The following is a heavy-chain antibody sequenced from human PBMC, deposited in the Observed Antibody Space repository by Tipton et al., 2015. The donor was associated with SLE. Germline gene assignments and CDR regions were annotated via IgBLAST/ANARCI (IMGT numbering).Heavy chain of an antibody. CDR1: DGSLSNYY. J-gene: IGHJ5*02. CDR3: ARGGTGDGRNPFDP. D-gene: IGHD4-23*01. V-gene: IGHV4-34*01. Sequence: TLSLTCAVHDGSLSNYYWSWFRRPPGRGLEWIGEITRRGKTNYNPSLKSRVTISVDTSKNQFSLNLRSVTAADTAVYYCARGGTGDGRNPFDPWGQGTLVTMSS. CDR2: ITRRGKT.